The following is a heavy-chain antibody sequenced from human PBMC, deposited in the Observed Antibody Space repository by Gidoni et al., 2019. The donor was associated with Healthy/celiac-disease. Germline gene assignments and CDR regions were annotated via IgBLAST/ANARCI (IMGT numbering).Heavy chain of an antibody. Sequence: GGSLRLSCAASGFTFSTHSMNWVRQAPGKGLEWVSSFSSSSSYIYYANSVKGRFSISRDNAKNSLYLQMTSLRAEDTAVYYCARDPYYYDSSGYFGHFDLWGRGTLVSVSS. D-gene: IGHD3-22*01. V-gene: IGHV3-21*01. CDR1: GFTFSTHS. CDR2: FSSSSSYI. J-gene: IGHJ2*01. CDR3: ARDPYYYDSSGYFGHFDL.